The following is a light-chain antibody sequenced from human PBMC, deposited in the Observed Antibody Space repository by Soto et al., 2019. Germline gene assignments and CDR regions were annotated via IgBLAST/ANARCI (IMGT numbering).Light chain of an antibody. CDR2: EVS. CDR1: SSDVGGYNY. Sequence: QSVLTQPASVSGSPGQSITISCTGTSSDVGGYNYVSWYQQHPGKAPKLMIYEVSNRPSGVSSRFSGSKSGNTASPTISGLQAEDEADYYCSSYTSSSTLFGTGTKVTVL. CDR3: SSYTSSSTL. J-gene: IGLJ1*01. V-gene: IGLV2-14*01.